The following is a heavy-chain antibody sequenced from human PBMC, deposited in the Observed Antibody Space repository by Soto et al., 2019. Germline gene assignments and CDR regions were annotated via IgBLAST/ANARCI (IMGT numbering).Heavy chain of an antibody. V-gene: IGHV3-74*01. CDR3: ARGGSGAYYQDY. CDR2: INRDGSSV. D-gene: IGHD3-22*01. CDR1: ESTSSGSC. Sequence: EVQLVESGGALFRPGGPLRLPVPPSESTSSGSCLNWFRQFPGKGRVWLPRINRDGSSVNSADSVKGRFAISRDNAKNTLYLHVNSLTVEDTAVYSCARGGSGAYYQDYWGRGTLVTVSS. J-gene: IGHJ4*02.